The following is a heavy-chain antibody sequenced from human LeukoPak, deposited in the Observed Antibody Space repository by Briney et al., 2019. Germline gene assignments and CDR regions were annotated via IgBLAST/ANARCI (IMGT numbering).Heavy chain of an antibody. Sequence: GGSLRLSCAASGFTLSSYWMSWVRQAPGKGLEWVANIKQDGSEKYYVDSVKGRFTISRDNAKHSLYLQMNSLRAEDTAVYYCAGPYYDILTGPHAFDIWGQGTMVTVSS. CDR2: IKQDGSEK. V-gene: IGHV3-7*03. CDR3: AGPYYDILTGPHAFDI. J-gene: IGHJ3*02. CDR1: GFTLSSYW. D-gene: IGHD3-9*01.